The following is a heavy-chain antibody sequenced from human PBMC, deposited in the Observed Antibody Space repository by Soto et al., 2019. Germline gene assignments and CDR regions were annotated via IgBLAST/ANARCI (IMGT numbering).Heavy chain of an antibody. Sequence: GGSLRLSCAASGFAFSTYGLHWVRQAPGKELEWVAIITSDVNYKYYADSVKGRFTISRDNSKNTLFLQMNSLRAEDTAVYYCAKGGSFVIWGQGTLVTVSS. CDR3: AKGGSFVI. D-gene: IGHD3-16*01. CDR1: GFAFSTYG. J-gene: IGHJ4*02. CDR2: ITSDVNYK. V-gene: IGHV3-30*18.